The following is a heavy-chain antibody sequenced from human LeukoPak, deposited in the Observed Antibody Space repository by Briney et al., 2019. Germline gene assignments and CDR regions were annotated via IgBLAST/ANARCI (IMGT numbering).Heavy chain of an antibody. CDR1: GYTFTSYG. V-gene: IGHV1-18*01. CDR3: ARDLGITFGGVIVY. J-gene: IGHJ4*02. CDR2: ISAYNGNT. Sequence: GAPVKVSCKASGYTFTSYGISWVRQAPGQGLEWMGWISAYNGNTNYAQKLQGRVTTTTDTSTSTTDMELRSLSSDDTAVYYCARDLGITFGGVIVYWGQGTLVTVSS. D-gene: IGHD3-16*02.